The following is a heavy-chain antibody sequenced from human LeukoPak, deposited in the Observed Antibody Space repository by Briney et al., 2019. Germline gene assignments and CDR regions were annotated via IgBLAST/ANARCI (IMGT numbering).Heavy chain of an antibody. Sequence: PSETLSLTCTVSGGSISSSSYYWGWIRQPPGKGLEWIGSIYYSGSTYYNPSLKSRVTISVDTSKNQFSLKLSSVTAADTAVYYCARGPEEQWLVAHAFDIWGQGTMVTVSS. CDR2: IYYSGST. CDR1: GGSISSSSYY. V-gene: IGHV4-39*01. J-gene: IGHJ3*02. CDR3: ARGPEEQWLVAHAFDI. D-gene: IGHD6-19*01.